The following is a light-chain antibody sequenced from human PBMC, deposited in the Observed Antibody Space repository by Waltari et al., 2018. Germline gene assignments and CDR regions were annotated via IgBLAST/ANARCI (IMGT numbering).Light chain of an antibody. Sequence: ILMTQSPATLSVSPGERATLSCRASQSVTNNLPWYQQQPGQAPRLLIYDASTRATGIPARFSGSGSGTEFTLTVSSLQSEDFAVYYCQQYHNWPLSFGGGTK. CDR1: QSVTNN. CDR2: DAS. CDR3: QQYHNWPLS. V-gene: IGKV3-15*01. J-gene: IGKJ4*01.